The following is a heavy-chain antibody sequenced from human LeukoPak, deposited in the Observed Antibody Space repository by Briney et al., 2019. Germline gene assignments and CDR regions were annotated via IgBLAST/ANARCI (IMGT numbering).Heavy chain of an antibody. Sequence: GGSLTLSCAASGFTFSSYAMHWARQAPGKGLEWVTVISYDGSNKYYADSVKGRFNISRDNSKNTLYLQMNSLRAEDTAVYYCARRRDIVVVPAARGAFDIWGQGTMVTVSS. J-gene: IGHJ3*02. CDR3: ARRRDIVVVPAARGAFDI. CDR1: GFTFSSYA. CDR2: ISYDGSNK. D-gene: IGHD2-2*01. V-gene: IGHV3-30*04.